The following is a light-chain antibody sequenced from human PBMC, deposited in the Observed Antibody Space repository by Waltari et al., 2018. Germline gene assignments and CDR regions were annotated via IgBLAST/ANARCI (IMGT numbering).Light chain of an antibody. CDR3: AAWDDSLHGPV. Sequence: QSVLTQPPSASGTPGQRVTISCSGSSPHVGRHVANWYQQLPGTAPKVLIYRNKQRPSGVPDRFSGSKSGTSAALAISGLQSEDEGDYYCAAWDDSLHGPVFGAGTKVTVL. CDR1: SPHVGRHV. CDR2: RNK. J-gene: IGLJ3*02. V-gene: IGLV1-44*01.